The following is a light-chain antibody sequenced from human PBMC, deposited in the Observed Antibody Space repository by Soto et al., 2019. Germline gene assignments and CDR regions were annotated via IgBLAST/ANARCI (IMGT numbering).Light chain of an antibody. CDR2: EVT. CDR3: TSSTTGSLYV. V-gene: IGLV2-14*02. Sequence: QSALTQPASVSGSPGQTITISCTGASSDVESDNVVSWYQQHPGKAPKLIIYEVTKRPSGISNRFSGSKSGNTASLTISGLQAEDEADYFCTSSTTGSLYVFGTGTKLTVL. CDR1: SSDVESDNV. J-gene: IGLJ1*01.